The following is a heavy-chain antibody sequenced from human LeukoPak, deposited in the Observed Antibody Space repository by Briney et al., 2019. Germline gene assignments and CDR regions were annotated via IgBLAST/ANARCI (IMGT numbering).Heavy chain of an antibody. D-gene: IGHD5-18*01. CDR2: IYYSGST. CDR3: ARLPEGQYSYGRGT. CDR1: GGSISSDY. J-gene: IGHJ5*02. V-gene: IGHV4-59*01. Sequence: PSETLSLTCTVSGGSISSDYWSWIRQPPGKGLEWIGYIYYSGSTNYNPSLKSRVTISVDTSKNQFSLKLSSVTAADTAVYYCARLPEGQYSYGRGTWGQGTLVTVSS.